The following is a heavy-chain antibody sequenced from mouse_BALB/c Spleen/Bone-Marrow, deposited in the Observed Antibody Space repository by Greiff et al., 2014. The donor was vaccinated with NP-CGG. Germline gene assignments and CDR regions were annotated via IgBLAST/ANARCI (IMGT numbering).Heavy chain of an antibody. J-gene: IGHJ4*01. CDR1: GYTFTSYW. Sequence: QVQLKQSGAELAKPGASVKMPCKASGYTFTSYWMHWVKQRPGQGLEWIGYINPSTGYTEYNQKFKDKATLTADKSSSTAYMQLSSLTSEDSAVYYCARQITTVDYAMDYWGQGTSVTVSS. D-gene: IGHD1-1*01. V-gene: IGHV1-7*01. CDR2: INPSTGYT. CDR3: ARQITTVDYAMDY.